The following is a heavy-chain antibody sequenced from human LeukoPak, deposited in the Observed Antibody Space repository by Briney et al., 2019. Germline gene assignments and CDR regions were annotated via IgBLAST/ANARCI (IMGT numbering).Heavy chain of an antibody. CDR1: GFTFSSYW. V-gene: IGHV4-39*01. CDR3: ARTGTLAVAAQFDY. J-gene: IGHJ4*02. D-gene: IGHD6-19*01. Sequence: GSLRLSCAASGFTFSSYWMSWIRQPPGKGLEWIGTIYYSGSTYYNPSLKSRVTIAVDTSKNQFSLKMTSVTAADTAMYHCARTGTLAVAAQFDYWGQGTLVTVSS. CDR2: IYYSGST.